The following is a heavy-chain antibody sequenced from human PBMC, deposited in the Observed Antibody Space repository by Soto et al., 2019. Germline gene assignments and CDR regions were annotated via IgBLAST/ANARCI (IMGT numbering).Heavy chain of an antibody. CDR3: ARLAWPKFDY. V-gene: IGHV4-39*01. J-gene: IGHJ4*02. CDR2: IYYSGST. Sequence: SETLFLTCTVSGGSISSSSYYWGWIRQPPGKGLEWIGSIYYSGSTYYNPSLKSRVTISVDTSKNQFSLKLSSVTAADTAVYYCARLAWPKFDYWGQGTLVTVSS. D-gene: IGHD5-12*01. CDR1: GGSISSSSYY.